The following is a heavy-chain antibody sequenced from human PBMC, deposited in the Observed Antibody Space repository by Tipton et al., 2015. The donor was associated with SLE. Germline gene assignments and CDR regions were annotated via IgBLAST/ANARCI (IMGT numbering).Heavy chain of an antibody. CDR1: GFTFSSYS. J-gene: IGHJ4*02. CDR2: IKHDGSAN. D-gene: IGHD1-26*01. Sequence: SLRLSCAASGFTFSSYSMNWVRQAPGKGLEWVANIKHDGSANYYVDSVKGRFTISRDNSKNTLYLQMNSLRAEDTAVYYCAKGNQWAPPLGYWGQGTLVTVSS. V-gene: IGHV3-7*01. CDR3: AKGNQWAPPLGY.